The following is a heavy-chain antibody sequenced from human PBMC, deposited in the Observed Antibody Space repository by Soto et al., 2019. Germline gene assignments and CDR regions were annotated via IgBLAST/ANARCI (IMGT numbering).Heavy chain of an antibody. CDR1: GFTFSSYA. J-gene: IGHJ2*01. CDR2: ISGSGGST. V-gene: IGHV3-23*01. CDR3: AKDSPYCSGGSCHWYFDL. Sequence: VQLLESGGGLVQPGGSLRLSCAASGFTFSSYAMSWVRQAPGKGLEWVSAISGSGGSTYYADSVKGRFTISRDNSKNTLYLQMNSLRAEDTAVYYCAKDSPYCSGGSCHWYFDLWGRGTLVTVSS. D-gene: IGHD2-15*01.